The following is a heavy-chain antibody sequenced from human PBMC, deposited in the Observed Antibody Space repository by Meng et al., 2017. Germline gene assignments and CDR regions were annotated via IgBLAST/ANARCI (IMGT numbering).Heavy chain of an antibody. CDR2: INHSGST. CDR1: GGSFSGYY. V-gene: IGHV4-34*01. Sequence: GSLRLSCAVSGGSFSGYYWSWIRQPPGKGLEWIGEINHSGSTNYNPSLKSRVTISVDTSKNQFSLLLSSVTAADTAVYYCARGGNAKYFQHWGQGTLVTVSS. J-gene: IGHJ1*01. CDR3: ARGGNAKYFQH.